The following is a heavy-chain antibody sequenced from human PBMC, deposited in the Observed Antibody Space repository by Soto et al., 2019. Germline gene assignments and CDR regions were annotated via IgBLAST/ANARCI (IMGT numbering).Heavy chain of an antibody. CDR3: ARGVEIAGFAP. CDR1: GETYTSYG. CDR2: SSAYNGNT. V-gene: IGHV1-18*04. J-gene: IGHJ5*02. D-gene: IGHD2-21*01. Sequence: ASVRVYCKGSGETYTSYGINVVRQAPGQGLEWMGWSSAYNGNTNYAQKLQGRVTMTTDTSTSTAYMELRSLRSDDTSVYYCARGVEIAGFAPWGQGSPVT.